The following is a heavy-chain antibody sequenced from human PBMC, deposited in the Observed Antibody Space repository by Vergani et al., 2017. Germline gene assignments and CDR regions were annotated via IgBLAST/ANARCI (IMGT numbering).Heavy chain of an antibody. Sequence: QVQLQESGPGLVKPPGTLSLPCVVSGGSISSSNWWSWVRQPPGRGLEWIGEIYHSGSTNSNPSLKSRVTISVDKSKNQFSLKLNAVTAADTAVYYCARGSRAEGGSGPDKWGQGTLVTVSS. D-gene: IGHD6-13*01. V-gene: IGHV4-4*03. CDR1: GGSISSSNW. CDR2: IYHSGST. J-gene: IGHJ4*02. CDR3: ARGSRAEGGSGPDK.